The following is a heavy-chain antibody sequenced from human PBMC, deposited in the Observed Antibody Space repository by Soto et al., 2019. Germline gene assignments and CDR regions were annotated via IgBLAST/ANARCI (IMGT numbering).Heavy chain of an antibody. Sequence: SVKVSCKASGGTFSSYAISWVRQAPGQGLEWMGGIIPIIGTANYAQKFQGRVTITTDASTSTAYMELSSLRSEDTAVYYCARAVAVPADFDDWGQGTQVTVSS. CDR2: IIPIIGTA. J-gene: IGHJ4*02. D-gene: IGHD6-19*01. V-gene: IGHV1-69*05. CDR1: GGTFSSYA. CDR3: ARAVAVPADFDD.